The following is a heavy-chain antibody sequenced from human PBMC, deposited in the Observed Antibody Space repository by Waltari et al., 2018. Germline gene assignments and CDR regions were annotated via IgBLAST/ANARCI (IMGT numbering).Heavy chain of an antibody. CDR1: GFTVSSNY. J-gene: IGHJ4*02. V-gene: IGHV3-53*02. CDR2: IYSGGST. D-gene: IGHD6-13*01. Sequence: EVQLVETGGGLIQPGGSLRLSCAASGFTVSSNYMSWVSQAPGKGLEWVSVIYSGGSTYYADSVKGRFTISRDNSKNTLYLQMNSLRAEDTAVYYCAREHWYSSSWGYWGQGTLVTVSS. CDR3: AREHWYSSSWGY.